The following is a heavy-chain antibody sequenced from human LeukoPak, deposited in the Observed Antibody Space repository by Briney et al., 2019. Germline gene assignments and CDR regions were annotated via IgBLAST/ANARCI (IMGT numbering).Heavy chain of an antibody. CDR2: INPNSGGA. J-gene: IGHJ5*02. V-gene: IGHV1-2*02. CDR1: GYTFTGYY. D-gene: IGHD3-10*01. Sequence: GASVKVSCKASGYTFTGYYMHWVRQAPGQGLEWMGWINPNSGGAKYAQKLQGRVTMTTDTSTSTAYMELRSLRSDDTAVYYCARDFSVKTYYYGSGSYYGWFDPWGQGTLVTVSS. CDR3: ARDFSVKTYYYGSGSYYGWFDP.